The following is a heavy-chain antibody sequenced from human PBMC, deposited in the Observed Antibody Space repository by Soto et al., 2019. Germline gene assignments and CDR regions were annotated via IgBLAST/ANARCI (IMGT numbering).Heavy chain of an antibody. D-gene: IGHD6-19*01. J-gene: IGHJ4*02. CDR1: GFTFSSYA. CDR3: ASGSSGWDFDY. Sequence: EVQLLESGGGLVQPGGSLRLSCAASGFTFSSYAMNWVRQAPGKGLEWVSVISGSGGSTYYADSVKGRFTISRDNSKSTLYLQMNSLRAEDTAVDYCASGSSGWDFDYWGQGTLVTVSS. CDR2: ISGSGGST. V-gene: IGHV3-23*01.